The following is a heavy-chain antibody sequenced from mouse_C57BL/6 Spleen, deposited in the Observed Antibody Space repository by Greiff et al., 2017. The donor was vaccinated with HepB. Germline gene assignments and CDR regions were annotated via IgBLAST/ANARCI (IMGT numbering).Heavy chain of an antibody. D-gene: IGHD1-1*01. CDR2: IYPGDGDT. J-gene: IGHJ3*01. CDR3: ARSGSSPWFAY. Sequence: VKLQESGAELVKPGASVKISCKASGYAFSSYWMNWVKQRPGKGLEWIGQIYPGDGDTNYNGKFKGKATLTADKSSSTAYMQLSSLTSEDSAVYVCARSGSSPWFAYWGQGTLVTVSA. CDR1: GYAFSSYW. V-gene: IGHV1-80*01.